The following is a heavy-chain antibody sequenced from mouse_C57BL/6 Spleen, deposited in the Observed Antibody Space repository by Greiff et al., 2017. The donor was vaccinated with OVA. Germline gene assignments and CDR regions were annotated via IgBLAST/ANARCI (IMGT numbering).Heavy chain of an antibody. Sequence: EVKLQESGGGLVKPGGSLKLSCAASGFTFSDYGMHWVRQAPEKGLEWVAYISSGSSTIYYADTVKGRFTISRDNAKNTLFLQMTSLRSEDTAMYYCAREDYYGSSYHFDYWGQGTTLTVSS. J-gene: IGHJ2*01. CDR3: AREDYYGSSYHFDY. D-gene: IGHD1-1*01. CDR2: ISSGSSTI. CDR1: GFTFSDYG. V-gene: IGHV5-17*01.